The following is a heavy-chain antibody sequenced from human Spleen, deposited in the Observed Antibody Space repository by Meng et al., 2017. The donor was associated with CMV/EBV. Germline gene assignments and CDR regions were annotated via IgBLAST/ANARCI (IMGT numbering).Heavy chain of an antibody. Sequence: YTFNNYDIHWVRQATGQGLEWMGWLNPHSGHTVSAQKFQGRLTMTRDTSVGTAYMELSSLRSEDTAVYYCARVFWFGELEGHHGLDVWGQGTTVTVSS. D-gene: IGHD3-10*01. CDR2: LNPHSGHT. V-gene: IGHV1-8*01. CDR1: YTFNNYD. CDR3: ARVFWFGELEGHHGLDV. J-gene: IGHJ6*02.